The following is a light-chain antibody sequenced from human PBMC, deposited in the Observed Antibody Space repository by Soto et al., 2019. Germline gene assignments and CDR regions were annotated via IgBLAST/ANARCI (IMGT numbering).Light chain of an antibody. V-gene: IGLV2-14*01. J-gene: IGLJ2*01. Sequence: QSALTQPASVSGSPGQSITISCTGSSSDVGAYTYVSWYPQHPGKAPKLMIFEVSDRPSGVSNRFSGSKSGNTASLTISGLQAEDEADYYCRSYTTSNTLVFGGGTKVTVL. CDR2: EVS. CDR3: RSYTTSNTLV. CDR1: SSDVGAYTY.